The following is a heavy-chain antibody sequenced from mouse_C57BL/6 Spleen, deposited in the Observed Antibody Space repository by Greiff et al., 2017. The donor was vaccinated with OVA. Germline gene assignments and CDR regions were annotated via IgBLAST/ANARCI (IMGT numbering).Heavy chain of an antibody. D-gene: IGHD2-4*01. V-gene: IGHV1-26*01. CDR1: GYTFTDYY. CDR3: ARGDYGKDYYAMDY. Sequence: VQLQQSGPELVKPGASVKISCKASGYTFTDYYMNWVKQSHGKSLEWIGDINPNNGGTSYNQKFKGKATLTVDKSSSTAYMELRSLTSEDSAVYYCARGDYGKDYYAMDYWGQGTSVTVSS. CDR2: INPNNGGT. J-gene: IGHJ4*01.